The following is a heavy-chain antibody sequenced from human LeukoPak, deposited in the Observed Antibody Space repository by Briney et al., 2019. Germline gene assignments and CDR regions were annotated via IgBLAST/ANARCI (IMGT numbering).Heavy chain of an antibody. CDR3: ARSFLGDWYFDL. J-gene: IGHJ2*01. Sequence: SETLSLTCTVSGGSISSYYWSWIRQPPGMGLEWIGCIYYSGSTNYNPSLKSRVTISVDTSKDQFSLRLTSVTAADTAVYYCARSFLGDWYFDLWGRGTLATVSS. V-gene: IGHV4-59*01. D-gene: IGHD1-26*01. CDR2: IYYSGST. CDR1: GGSISSYY.